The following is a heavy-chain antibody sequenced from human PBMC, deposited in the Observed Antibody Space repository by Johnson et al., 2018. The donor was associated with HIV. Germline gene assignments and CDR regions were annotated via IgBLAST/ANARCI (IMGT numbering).Heavy chain of an antibody. D-gene: IGHD6-6*01. CDR2: IGTAGDT. J-gene: IGHJ3*02. CDR3: AREVGSWYSSSSGAFDI. Sequence: VQLVESGGGVVQPGRALRLSCAASGFTFDDYAMHWVRQAPGKGLEWVSAIGTAGDTYYPGSVKGRFTISRENAKNSLYLQMNSLRAGDTAVYYCAREVGSWYSSSSGAFDIWGQGTMVTVSS. CDR1: GFTFDDYA. V-gene: IGHV3-13*01.